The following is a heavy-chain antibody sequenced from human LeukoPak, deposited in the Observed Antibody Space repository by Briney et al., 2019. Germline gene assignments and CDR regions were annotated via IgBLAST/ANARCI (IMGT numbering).Heavy chain of an antibody. D-gene: IGHD3-10*01. Sequence: SGGSLRLPCAVSGFTFSSYWMSWVRQAPGKGLEWVANIKQDGSEKYYVDSVKGRFTISRDNAKNSVYLQMDSLRGDDTAVYYCARDNRPVRGLTGDFDYWGQGTLVTVSS. J-gene: IGHJ4*02. V-gene: IGHV3-7*01. CDR3: ARDNRPVRGLTGDFDY. CDR2: IKQDGSEK. CDR1: GFTFSSYW.